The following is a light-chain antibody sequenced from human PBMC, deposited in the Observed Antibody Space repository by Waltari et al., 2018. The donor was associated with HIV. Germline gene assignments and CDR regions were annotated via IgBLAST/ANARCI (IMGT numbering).Light chain of an antibody. CDR3: QQYGTSPRT. J-gene: IGKJ2*01. CDR2: GAF. CDR1: ESVDSDY. V-gene: IGKV3-20*01. Sequence: EIVLTQSPGTLSLSPGDRATLSCRDSESVDSDYLAWYQQKPGQAPRLLIYGAFKRATGIPDRFSGSGSGTDFTLTISRLEPEDLSVYFCQQYGTSPRTFGQGTKLEIK.